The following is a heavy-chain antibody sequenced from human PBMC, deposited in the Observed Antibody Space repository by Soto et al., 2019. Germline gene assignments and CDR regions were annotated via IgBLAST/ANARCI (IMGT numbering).Heavy chain of an antibody. Sequence: SPTLSLPCAISGDSVSSNSAAWNWIRQSPSRGLEWLGRTYYRSKWYNDYAVSVKSRITINPDTSKNQFSLQLNSVTPEDTAVYYCARAPWSGFSRITGTTRVNYYYGMDVWGQGTTVTVSS. D-gene: IGHD1-7*01. CDR1: GDSVSSNSAA. J-gene: IGHJ6*02. CDR3: ARAPWSGFSRITGTTRVNYYYGMDV. CDR2: TYYRSKWYN. V-gene: IGHV6-1*01.